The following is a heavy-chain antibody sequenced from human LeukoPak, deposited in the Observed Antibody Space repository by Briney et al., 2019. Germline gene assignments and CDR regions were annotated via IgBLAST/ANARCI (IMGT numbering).Heavy chain of an antibody. J-gene: IGHJ4*02. D-gene: IGHD5-24*01. CDR1: GGSFSGYY. CDR2: INHSGST. CDR3: ARGRTRWLQFSARTDFDY. V-gene: IGHV4-34*01. Sequence: SETLSLTCAVYGGSFSGYYWGWIRQPPGEGLEWIGEINHSGSTDYNPSLKSRVTISVDTSKDQFSLKLSSVTAADTAVYYCARGRTRWLQFSARTDFDYWGQGTLVTVSS.